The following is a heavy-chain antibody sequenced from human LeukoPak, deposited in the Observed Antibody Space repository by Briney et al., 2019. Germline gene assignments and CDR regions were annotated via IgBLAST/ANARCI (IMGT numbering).Heavy chain of an antibody. Sequence: PSETLSLTCAFYGGSFSGYYWSWIRQPPGKGLAWIGEINHSGSTNYNPALKSRVTISVDTSKNQFSLKLSSVTAADTAVYYCARGRRDNDYGEPPHWGQGTLVTVSS. CDR3: ARGRRDNDYGEPPH. CDR2: INHSGST. D-gene: IGHD4-17*01. J-gene: IGHJ4*02. V-gene: IGHV4-34*01. CDR1: GGSFSGYY.